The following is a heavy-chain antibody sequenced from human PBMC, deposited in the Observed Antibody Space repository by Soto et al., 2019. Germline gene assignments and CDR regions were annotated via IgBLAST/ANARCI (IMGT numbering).Heavy chain of an antibody. CDR2: INAGGRSA. J-gene: IGHJ4*02. Sequence: EVQLLESGGGSVQPGGSLRLSCVASGFAFSVYGMSWVRQAPGQGLEWVSAINAGGRSAKYADSVKGRFIISRDNPKKKLFLQINSLRAEDTAVYYCAKYRGCSSATCYQADWGQGTLVTGSS. CDR1: GFAFSVYG. CDR3: AKYRGCSSATCYQAD. D-gene: IGHD2-2*01. V-gene: IGHV3-23*01.